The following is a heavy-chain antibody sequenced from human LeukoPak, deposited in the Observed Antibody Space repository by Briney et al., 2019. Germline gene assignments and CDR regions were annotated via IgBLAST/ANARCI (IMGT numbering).Heavy chain of an antibody. CDR3: ARGSSYYDSSGYSDY. CDR1: GGSFSGYY. Sequence: SETLSLTCAVYGGSFSGYYWSWIRQSPGKGLEWIGEVHHSGTTNYNPSLKSRVTMSVDMSKNQFSLKLTSVIAADTAVYYCARGSSYYDSSGYSDYWGQGTLVTVSS. CDR2: VHHSGTT. D-gene: IGHD3-22*01. V-gene: IGHV4-34*01. J-gene: IGHJ4*02.